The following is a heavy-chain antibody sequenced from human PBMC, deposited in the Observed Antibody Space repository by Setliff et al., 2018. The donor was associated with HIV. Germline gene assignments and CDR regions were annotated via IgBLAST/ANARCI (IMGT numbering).Heavy chain of an antibody. CDR3: VRGDLARDYYYMDV. J-gene: IGHJ6*03. Sequence: ASVKVSCKASGYTFTGYYIHWVRQAPGQGLEWMGWINPNSGGTKYTQKFQGRVAMTRDASISTAYMELSSLRSDDTAAYYCVRGDLARDYYYMDVWGKGTTVTVS. V-gene: IGHV1-2*02. CDR2: INPNSGGT. D-gene: IGHD5-12*01. CDR1: GYTFTGYY.